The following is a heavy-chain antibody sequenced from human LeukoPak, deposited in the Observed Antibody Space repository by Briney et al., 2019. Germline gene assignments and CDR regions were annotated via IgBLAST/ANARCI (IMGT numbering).Heavy chain of an antibody. CDR1: GYTFISYY. J-gene: IGHJ3*02. D-gene: IGHD4-11*01. CDR2: INPSGGST. Sequence: ASVKVSCKASGYTFISYYIHWVRQAPGQGLEWMGIINPSGGSTRYAQKFQGRVTMTRDTSTGTIYIELSSLRSEDTAVYFCARDSGTVSDAFDIWGQGTMVTVSS. CDR3: ARDSGTVSDAFDI. V-gene: IGHV1-46*01.